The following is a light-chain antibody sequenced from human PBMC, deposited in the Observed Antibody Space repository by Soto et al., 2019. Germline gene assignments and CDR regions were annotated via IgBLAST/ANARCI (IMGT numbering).Light chain of an antibody. V-gene: IGKV1-5*01. CDR1: QRSSRG. J-gene: IGKJ1*01. CDR3: QQYNSYSVT. CDR2: GVS. Sequence: DIQMTQSPSTLSSSVGDRVTITCRASQRSSRGLDWNQQKPGKATQFLIEGVSSLKSGVPSRVSGSGSGTEFTLVISSLQPDEFATYDLQQYNSYSVTFGQGTKVEL.